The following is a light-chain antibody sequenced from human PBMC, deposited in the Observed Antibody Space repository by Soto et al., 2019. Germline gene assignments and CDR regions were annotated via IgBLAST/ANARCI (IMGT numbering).Light chain of an antibody. CDR2: GAA. CDR1: RSVNNW. CDR3: QEYNSFSLT. V-gene: IGKV1-5*01. J-gene: IGKJ1*01. Sequence: DIQMTQSPSSLSASVGDRVTITCRASRSVNNWLAWYQQKPGKAPILLIYGAASLESGVPSRFSGSRSGTEFTLTISSLHPDDFATYYCQEYNSFSLTFGQGTKV.